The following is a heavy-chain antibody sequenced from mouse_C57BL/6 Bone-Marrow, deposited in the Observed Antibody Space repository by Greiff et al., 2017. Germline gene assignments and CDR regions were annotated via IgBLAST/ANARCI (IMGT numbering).Heavy chain of an antibody. CDR1: GFTFSSYT. Sequence: EVQGVESGGGLVKPGGSLKLSCAASGFTFSSYTMSWVRQTPEKRLEWVATISGGGGNTYYPDSVKGRFTISRDNAKNTLYLQMSSLRSEDTALYYCARLGYYGSRGYWGQGTTLTVSS. CDR2: ISGGGGNT. CDR3: ARLGYYGSRGY. J-gene: IGHJ2*01. D-gene: IGHD1-1*01. V-gene: IGHV5-9*01.